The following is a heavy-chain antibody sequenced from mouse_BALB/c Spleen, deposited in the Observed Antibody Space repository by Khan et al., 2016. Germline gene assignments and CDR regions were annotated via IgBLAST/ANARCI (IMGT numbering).Heavy chain of an antibody. Sequence: VRLQQSGPELVKPGASMKISCKASGYSFTGYIMNWVKQSHGMNLEWIGLINPDNGGTSYNQKFRGKATLTVDKSSSTAYMELLSLTSEDSAVYYVAMEDYGYSYYYAMDYWGQGTSVTVSS. V-gene: IGHV1-18*01. CDR2: INPDNGGT. CDR3: AMEDYGYSYYYAMDY. CDR1: GYSFTGYI. J-gene: IGHJ4*01. D-gene: IGHD1-2*01.